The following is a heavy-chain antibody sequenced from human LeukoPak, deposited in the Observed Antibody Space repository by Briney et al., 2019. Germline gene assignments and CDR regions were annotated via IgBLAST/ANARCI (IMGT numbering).Heavy chain of an antibody. Sequence: PGGSLRLSCVASGFTLSTYGMHWVLHAPGKGLSWVAFIRYDGSDKFYGDSVKGRFTTSRDNSKNTLYLQMSRLRVEDTAVYYCAKDLDCSGGTCHKAFDCWGQGTLVTVSS. D-gene: IGHD2-15*01. J-gene: IGHJ4*02. CDR2: IRYDGSDK. CDR1: GFTLSTYG. V-gene: IGHV3-30*02. CDR3: AKDLDCSGGTCHKAFDC.